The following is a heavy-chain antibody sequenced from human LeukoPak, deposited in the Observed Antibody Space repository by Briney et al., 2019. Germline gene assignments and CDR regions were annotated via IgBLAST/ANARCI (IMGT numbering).Heavy chain of an antibody. V-gene: IGHV4-4*02. D-gene: IGHD5-24*01. Sequence: PSGTLSLTCAVSGGSISSTSWYSWVRQPPGKGLEWIGEIYHSGRTNYKASLKSRVTISLDKSKNQFSLKLTSVTAADTAVYYCARLAGREGYRRGYYYYGVDVWGHGTTFTVSS. CDR2: IYHSGRT. J-gene: IGHJ6*02. CDR3: ARLAGREGYRRGYYYYGVDV. CDR1: GGSISSTSW.